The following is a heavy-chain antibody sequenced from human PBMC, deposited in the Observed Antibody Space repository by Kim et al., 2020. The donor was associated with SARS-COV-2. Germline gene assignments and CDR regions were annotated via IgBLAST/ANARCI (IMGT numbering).Heavy chain of an antibody. V-gene: IGHV3-23*01. J-gene: IGHJ4*02. CDR2: ISGSGGST. CDR3: AKGRRGYSGYDSEFDY. CDR1: GFTFSSYA. Sequence: GGSLRLSCAASGFTFSSYAMSWVRQAPGKGLEWVSAISGSGGSTYYADSVKGRFTISRDNSKNTLYLQMNSLRAEDTAVYYCAKGRRGYSGYDSEFDYWGQGTLVTVSS. D-gene: IGHD5-12*01.